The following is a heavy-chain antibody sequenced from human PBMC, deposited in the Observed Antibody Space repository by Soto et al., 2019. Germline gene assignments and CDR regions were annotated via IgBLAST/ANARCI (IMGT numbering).Heavy chain of an antibody. CDR3: ARDRQWLGYFDY. D-gene: IGHD6-19*01. CDR2: ISYDGSHK. CDR1: GFTFSIYA. V-gene: IGHV3-30-3*01. J-gene: IGHJ4*02. Sequence: GGSLSLYYAASGFTFSIYAMPLLREAPDKGLEGVADISYDGSHKYYADSVKGRFTISRDNSKNTLYLQMNSLRGEDTAVYYCARDRQWLGYFDYWGQGTLVTVSS.